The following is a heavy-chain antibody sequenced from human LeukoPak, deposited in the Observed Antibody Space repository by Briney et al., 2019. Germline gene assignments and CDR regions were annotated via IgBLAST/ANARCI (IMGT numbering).Heavy chain of an antibody. J-gene: IGHJ4*02. V-gene: IGHV3-30-3*01. CDR2: ISYDGSNK. Sequence: PGRSLRLSCAASGFTFSSYAMHWVRQAPGKGLEWVAVISYDGSNKYYADSVKGRFTISRGNSKNTLYLQMNSLRAEDTAVYYCARGLFVCSSTSCYTVLGTFIDYWGQGTLVTVSS. D-gene: IGHD2-2*02. CDR1: GFTFSSYA. CDR3: ARGLFVCSSTSCYTVLGTFIDY.